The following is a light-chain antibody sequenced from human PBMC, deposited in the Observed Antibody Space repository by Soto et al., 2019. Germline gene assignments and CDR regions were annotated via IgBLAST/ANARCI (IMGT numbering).Light chain of an antibody. CDR1: SSDVGGYNY. CDR3: SSYTSSSILYV. Sequence: QSALTQPASVSGSPGQSITISCTGTSSDVGGYNYVSWYQQHPGKAPKLMIYDVSNRPSGVSNRFSGSKSGNTASLIISGLQAEDEADYYCSSYTSSSILYVFGTGTKLTVL. J-gene: IGLJ1*01. CDR2: DVS. V-gene: IGLV2-14*01.